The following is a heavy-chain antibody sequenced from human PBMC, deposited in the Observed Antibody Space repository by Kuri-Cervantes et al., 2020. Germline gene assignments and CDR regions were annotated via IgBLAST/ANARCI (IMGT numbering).Heavy chain of an antibody. CDR3: AKGKMATDRTYYYYYYGMDV. Sequence: GESLKISCAASGFTFSSYSMNWVRQAPGKGLEWVAVISYDGSNKYYADSVKGRFTISRDNSKNTLYLQMNSLRAEDTAVYYCAKGKMATDRTYYYYYYGMDVWGQGTTVTVSS. D-gene: IGHD5-24*01. CDR1: GFTFSSYS. J-gene: IGHJ6*02. V-gene: IGHV3-30*18. CDR2: ISYDGSNK.